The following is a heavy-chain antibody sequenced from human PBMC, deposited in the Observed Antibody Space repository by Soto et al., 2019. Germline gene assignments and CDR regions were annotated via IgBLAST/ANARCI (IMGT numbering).Heavy chain of an antibody. Sequence: GWSLRLSCAASGFTFSSYTMNWVRQAPGRGLEWVSSIGTSSSYIYYADSVKGRFTISRDNAKNSLFLQMNSLRADDTAVYYCARDSVRDYLYYYYGMDVWGQGTTVTVSS. CDR2: IGTSSSYI. CDR3: ARDSVRDYLYYYYGMDV. D-gene: IGHD4-17*01. J-gene: IGHJ6*02. V-gene: IGHV3-21*01. CDR1: GFTFSSYT.